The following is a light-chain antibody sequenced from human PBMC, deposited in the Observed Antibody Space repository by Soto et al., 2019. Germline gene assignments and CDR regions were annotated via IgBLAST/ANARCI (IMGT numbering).Light chain of an antibody. CDR1: SGSVSTTYY. V-gene: IGLV8-61*01. CDR3: VLYMGSGIWV. J-gene: IGLJ3*02. Sequence: QAVVTQEPSFSVSPGGTVTLTCGLSSGSVSTTYYPSWYQQTPGQAPRTLIYNTNTRSSGVPDRFSGSILGNKAALTITGAQADDESDYYCVLYMGSGIWVFGGGPKVTVL. CDR2: NTN.